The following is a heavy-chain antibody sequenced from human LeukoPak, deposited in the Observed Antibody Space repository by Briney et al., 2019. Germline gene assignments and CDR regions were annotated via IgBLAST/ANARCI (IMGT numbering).Heavy chain of an antibody. Sequence: AGGSLRLSCAASGFTFDDYAMHWVRQAPGKGLEWVSLISGDGGSTYYADSVKGRFTISRDNSKNSLYLQMNSLRTEDTALYYCAKDYGSGSYGRLDVWGQGTTVTISS. CDR2: ISGDGGST. V-gene: IGHV3-43*02. J-gene: IGHJ6*02. D-gene: IGHD3-10*01. CDR1: GFTFDDYA. CDR3: AKDYGSGSYGRLDV.